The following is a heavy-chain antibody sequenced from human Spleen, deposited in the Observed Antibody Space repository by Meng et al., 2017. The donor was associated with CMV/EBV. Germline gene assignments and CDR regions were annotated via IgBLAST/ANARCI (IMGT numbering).Heavy chain of an antibody. CDR3: ARVEQWLVRPAWFDP. D-gene: IGHD6-19*01. CDR2: IYYSGST. CDR1: GGSISSSSYY. J-gene: IGHJ5*02. Sequence: QLQLQESGPGLVKLSETLSLTRTVSGGSISSSSYYWGWIRQPPGKGLEWIGSIYYSGSTYYTPSLKSRVTISVDTSKNQFSLKLSSVTAADTAVYYCARVEQWLVRPAWFDPWGQGTLVTVSS. V-gene: IGHV4-39*07.